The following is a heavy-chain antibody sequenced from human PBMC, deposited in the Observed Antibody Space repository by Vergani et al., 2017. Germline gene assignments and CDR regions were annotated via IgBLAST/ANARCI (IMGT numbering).Heavy chain of an antibody. CDR1: GFTFSSYA. CDR2: ISYDGSNK. Sequence: QVQLVESGGGLVKPGGSLRLSCAASGFTFSSYAMHWARQATGKGLEWVAVISYDGSNKYYADSVKGRFTISRDNSKNTLYLQMNSLRAEDTAVYYCASGYYYMDVGGKGTTVTVSS. J-gene: IGHJ6*03. V-gene: IGHV3-30*01. CDR3: ASGYYYMDV.